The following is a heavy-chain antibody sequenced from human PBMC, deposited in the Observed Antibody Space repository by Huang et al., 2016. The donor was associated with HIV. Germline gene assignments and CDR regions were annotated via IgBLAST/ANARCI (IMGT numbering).Heavy chain of an antibody. Sequence: QAQLVQSGAAVMTPGSSVRVSCKASGVSFSGYAFSWVRRAPGQGLDWVGGIIPRFGLTNYAPRLQGRVTISADKSSNTVYLELTSLRSGDTAVYYCAREGQNWLGKPFGALAFWGQGTEVIVSS. J-gene: IGHJ4*03. D-gene: IGHD3-16*01. V-gene: IGHV1-69*10. CDR2: IIPRFGLT. CDR1: GVSFSGYA. CDR3: AREGQNWLGKPFGALAF.